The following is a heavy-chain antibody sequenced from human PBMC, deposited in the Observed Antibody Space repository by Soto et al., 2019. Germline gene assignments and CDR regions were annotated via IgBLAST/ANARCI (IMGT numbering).Heavy chain of an antibody. CDR1: GFTFSSYA. D-gene: IGHD5-18*01. Sequence: EVQLLESGGGLVQPGGSLRLSCAASGFTFSSYAMSWVRQAPGKGLEWVSAISGSGGSTYYADSVKGRFTISRDNSKNTLYLQMNSLRSDDTAVYYCAKEGDTAMVPINWFDPWGQGTLVTVSS. CDR3: AKEGDTAMVPINWFDP. J-gene: IGHJ5*02. CDR2: ISGSGGST. V-gene: IGHV3-23*01.